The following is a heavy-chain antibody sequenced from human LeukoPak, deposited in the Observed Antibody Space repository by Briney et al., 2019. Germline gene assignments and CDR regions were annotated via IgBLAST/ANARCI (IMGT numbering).Heavy chain of an antibody. D-gene: IGHD3-10*01. V-gene: IGHV1-2*02. CDR1: GYTFTGYY. CDR2: INPNSGGT. CDR3: ARPRVRGSYFDY. Sequence: ASVKGSCKASGYTFTGYYMHWVRQAPGQGLEWMGWINPNSGGTNYAQKFQGRVTMTRDTSISTAYMELSRLRSDDTAVYHCARPRVRGSYFDYWGQGTLVTVSS. J-gene: IGHJ4*02.